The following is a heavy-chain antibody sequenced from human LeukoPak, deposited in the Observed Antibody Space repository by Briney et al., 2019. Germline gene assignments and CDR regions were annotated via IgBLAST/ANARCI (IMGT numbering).Heavy chain of an antibody. CDR1: GFTFDDYT. D-gene: IGHD3-9*01. V-gene: IGHV3-43*01. J-gene: IGHJ2*01. CDR3: ARDFAGWGYFDL. Sequence: GGSLRLSGAASGFTFDDYTMHWVRQAPGKGLEWVSLISWDGGSTYYADSVKGRFTISRDNAKNSLYLQMNSLRAEDTAVYYCARDFAGWGYFDLWGRGTQVTVSS. CDR2: ISWDGGST.